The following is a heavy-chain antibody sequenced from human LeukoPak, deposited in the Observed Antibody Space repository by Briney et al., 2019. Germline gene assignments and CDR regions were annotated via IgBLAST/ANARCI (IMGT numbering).Heavy chain of an antibody. J-gene: IGHJ4*02. V-gene: IGHV3-30*18. Sequence: GGSLRLSCAASGFTFSSYGMHWVRQAPGKGLEWVAVISYDGSNKYYADSVKGRFTISRDNSKNTLYLQMNSLRAEDTAVYYCAKVVLGGWYFDYWGQGTLVTVSS. CDR2: ISYDGSNK. D-gene: IGHD6-19*01. CDR1: GFTFSSYG. CDR3: AKVVLGGWYFDY.